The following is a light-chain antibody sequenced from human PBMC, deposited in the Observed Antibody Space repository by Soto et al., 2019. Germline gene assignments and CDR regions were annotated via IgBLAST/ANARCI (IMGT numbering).Light chain of an antibody. J-gene: IGKJ5*01. CDR3: QHYNSYPIT. Sequence: IQMTQSPSTLSGSVGDRVTITCRASQSIATYLTWYQQKPGKAPKLLIYDASSLKSGVPSRFSGSGSGTEFTLTISSLQPDDFATYYCQHYNSYPITFGQGTRLEIK. CDR1: QSIATY. CDR2: DAS. V-gene: IGKV1-5*01.